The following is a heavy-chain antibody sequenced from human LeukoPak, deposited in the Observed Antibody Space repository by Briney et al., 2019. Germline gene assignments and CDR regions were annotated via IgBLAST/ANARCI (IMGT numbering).Heavy chain of an antibody. CDR2: INPNSGGT. V-gene: IGHV1-2*06. CDR3: ARADYYDSSGKLD. CDR1: GYTFTGYY. J-gene: IGHJ4*02. D-gene: IGHD3-22*01. Sequence: ASVKVSCKASGYTFTGYYMHWVRQAPGQGLEWMGRINPNSGGTNYAQKFQGRVTMTRDTSISTAYMELSRLRSDDTAVYYFARADYYDSSGKLDWGQGTLVTVSS.